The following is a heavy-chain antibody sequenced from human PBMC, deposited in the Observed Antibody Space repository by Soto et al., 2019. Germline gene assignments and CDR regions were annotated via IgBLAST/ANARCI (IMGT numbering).Heavy chain of an antibody. CDR3: ARSAITMVRGVNVATFDY. D-gene: IGHD3-10*01. CDR1: GGSISSGGYY. Sequence: QVQLQESGPGLVKPSQTLSVTCTVSGGSISSGGYYWSWIRQHPGKGLEWIGYIYYSGSTYYNPYLKSRVTISVDTSKNQYSLKLSSVTAADTTVYYCARSAITMVRGVNVATFDYWGQVPLLTVSS. CDR2: IYYSGST. V-gene: IGHV4-31*03. J-gene: IGHJ4*02.